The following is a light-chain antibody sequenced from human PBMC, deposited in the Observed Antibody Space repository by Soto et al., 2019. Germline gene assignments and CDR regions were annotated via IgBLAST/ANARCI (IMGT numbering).Light chain of an antibody. Sequence: DIQMTQSPSTLSASVGDRVTITCRASQSISSRLAWYQLKPGKAPKLLMSDASDLERGVPLTFSGSGSGTEFTLTFITLQPEAIATDYCWQNTGYSRTFGHGAKVAI. V-gene: IGKV1-5*01. CDR1: QSISSR. CDR2: DAS. J-gene: IGKJ1*01. CDR3: WQNTGYSRT.